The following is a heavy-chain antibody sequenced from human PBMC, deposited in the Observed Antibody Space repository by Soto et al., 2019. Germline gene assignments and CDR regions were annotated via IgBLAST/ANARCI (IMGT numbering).Heavy chain of an antibody. D-gene: IGHD1-20*01. CDR2: ISNDGSNK. V-gene: IGHV3-30*18. CDR1: GFSFSTYG. J-gene: IGHJ4*02. CDR3: AKAFRYYWTFDY. Sequence: SGGSLRLSCAASGFSFSTYGMHWVRQAPGKGLEWVAFISNDGSNKYYADSVKGRFTISRDNSKNTLYLQMNSLRAEDTAVYYCAKAFRYYWTFDYWGQGTLVTVSS.